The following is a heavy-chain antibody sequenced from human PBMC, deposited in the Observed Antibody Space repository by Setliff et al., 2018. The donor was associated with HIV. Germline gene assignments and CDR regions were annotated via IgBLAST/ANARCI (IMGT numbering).Heavy chain of an antibody. J-gene: IGHJ3*02. CDR2: IIPIFGTA. CDR1: GGTFSSYA. D-gene: IGHD3-3*01. Sequence: SVKVSCKASGGTFSSYAINWVRQAPGQGLEWMGGIIPIFGTANYPENFQGRVTITADESSSTAYMDLSSLRSEDTAVYYCARDRTPSYYNFWSGPGAFDIWGQGTMVTVS. CDR3: ARDRTPSYYNFWSGPGAFDI. V-gene: IGHV1-69*13.